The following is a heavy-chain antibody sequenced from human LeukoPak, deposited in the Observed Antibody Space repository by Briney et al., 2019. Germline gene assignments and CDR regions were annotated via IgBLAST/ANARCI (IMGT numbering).Heavy chain of an antibody. Sequence: GGSLRLSCAASGFTFSSYEMNWVRQAPGKGLEWVSYIGSSGSTIYYADSVKGRFTISRDNAKNSLYLQMNSLRAEDTAVYYCARDAIVVVPAAMVYYYYGMDVWGQGTTVTVSS. J-gene: IGHJ6*02. CDR2: IGSSGSTI. CDR3: ARDAIVVVPAAMVYYYYGMDV. V-gene: IGHV3-48*03. D-gene: IGHD2-2*01. CDR1: GFTFSSYE.